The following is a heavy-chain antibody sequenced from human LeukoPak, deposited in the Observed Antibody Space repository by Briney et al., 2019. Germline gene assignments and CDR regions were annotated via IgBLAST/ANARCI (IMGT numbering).Heavy chain of an antibody. CDR3: ARDTSVTTVSYWFDP. CDR2: IWYDGSNK. CDR1: GFTFSSYG. J-gene: IGHJ5*02. D-gene: IGHD4-11*01. V-gene: IGHV3-33*01. Sequence: PGRSLRLSCAASGFTFSSYGMHWVRQAPGKGLEWVAVIWYDGSNKYYADSVKGRFTISRDNSKNTLYLQMNSLRAEDTAVYYCARDTSVTTVSYWFDPWGQGTLVTVPS.